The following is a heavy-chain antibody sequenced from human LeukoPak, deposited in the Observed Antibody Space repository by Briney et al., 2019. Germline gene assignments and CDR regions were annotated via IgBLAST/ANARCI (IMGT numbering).Heavy chain of an antibody. Sequence: SETLSLTCIVSGGSITSFYWSWIRQPPGKGLEWIGHIRYTGSTSYSPSLKSRVTISVDTSKNQFSLKLSSVTAADTAVYYCARVFPDPLTGDYWGQGTLVTVSS. CDR1: GGSITSFY. J-gene: IGHJ4*02. D-gene: IGHD7-27*01. CDR3: ARVFPDPLTGDY. CDR2: IRYTGST. V-gene: IGHV4-59*01.